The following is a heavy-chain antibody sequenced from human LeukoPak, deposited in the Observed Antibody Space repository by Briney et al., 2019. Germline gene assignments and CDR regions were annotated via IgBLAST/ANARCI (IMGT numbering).Heavy chain of an antibody. V-gene: IGHV1-69*05. CDR1: GGTFSSYA. J-gene: IGHJ6*03. Sequence: ASVKVSFKASGGTFSSYAISWVRQAPGQGLEWMGRIIPIFGTANYAQKFQGRVTITTDESTSTAYMELSSLRSEDTAVYYCAVEAYYYYYYMDVWGKGTTVTVSS. CDR2: IIPIFGTA. CDR3: AVEAYYYYYYMDV.